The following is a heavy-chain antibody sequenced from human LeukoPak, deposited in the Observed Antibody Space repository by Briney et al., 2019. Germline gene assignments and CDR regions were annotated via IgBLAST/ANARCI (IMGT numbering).Heavy chain of an antibody. J-gene: IGHJ4*02. V-gene: IGHV4-59*08. CDR3: ARLGISGVVTDY. CDR2: VYYSGST. D-gene: IGHD3-3*01. Sequence: PSETLSLTCTVSGGSISSYYWTWIRQPPGKGVEWIGYVYYSGSTNYNPSLKSRVTISVDASKNQFSLKLSSVTAADTAVYYCARLGISGVVTDYWGQGTLVTVSS. CDR1: GGSISSYY.